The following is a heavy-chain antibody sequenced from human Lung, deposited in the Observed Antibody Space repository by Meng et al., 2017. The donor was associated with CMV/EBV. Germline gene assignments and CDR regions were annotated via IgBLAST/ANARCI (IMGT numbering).Heavy chain of an antibody. J-gene: IGHJ4*02. CDR3: ARVWNYDILTGYYTHYFDY. CDR2: ISTYNGNT. V-gene: IGHV1-18*01. CDR1: GYTFTSYG. Sequence: VQLGQSGAEVKQPGASVKVSCKASGYTFTSYGLSWVRPAPGKGLEWMGWISTYNGNTNYAQKLQVRVTMTTDTSTSTVYMEVRSLRSDDTAVYYCARVWNYDILTGYYTHYFDYWGQGTLVTVSS. D-gene: IGHD3-9*01.